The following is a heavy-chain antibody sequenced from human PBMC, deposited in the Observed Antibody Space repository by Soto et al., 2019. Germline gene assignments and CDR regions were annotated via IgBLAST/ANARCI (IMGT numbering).Heavy chain of an antibody. Sequence: QVQLQESGPGLVKPSETLSLTCTVSGGSMSSYFWCWIRQPPGKGLEWIGHIYNSGSTNYNPSLKSRVTMSVDMWKNKFSLTLNSVTAADTAVYDCAIDRWEYDYGLDVWGQGTTVTVSS. CDR1: GGSMSSYF. J-gene: IGHJ6*02. CDR3: AIDRWEYDYGLDV. V-gene: IGHV4-59*01. CDR2: IYNSGST. D-gene: IGHD1-26*01.